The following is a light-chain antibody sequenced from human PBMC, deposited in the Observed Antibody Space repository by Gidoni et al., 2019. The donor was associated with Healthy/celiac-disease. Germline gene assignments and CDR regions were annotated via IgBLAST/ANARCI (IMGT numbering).Light chain of an antibody. CDR3: MQALQTPH. Sequence: DIVMTQSPLSLPVTPGEPASISCRSSQSLLHSNGYNYLDWYLQKPGQSPQLLIYLGSTRASGVPDRFSGSGSGTDFTLKSSRVEAEDVGVDYCMQALQTPHFGPGTKVDIK. J-gene: IGKJ3*01. V-gene: IGKV2-28*01. CDR2: LGS. CDR1: QSLLHSNGYNY.